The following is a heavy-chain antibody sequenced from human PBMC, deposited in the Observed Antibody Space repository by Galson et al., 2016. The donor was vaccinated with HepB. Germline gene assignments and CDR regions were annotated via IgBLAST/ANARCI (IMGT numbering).Heavy chain of an antibody. V-gene: IGHV4-61*10. Sequence: SETLSLTCTVSGGAFSNGLYYWSWIRQPAGKGLEWIGYISYSGSTYYNPSLRSRVTISIDTSKNQFSLNLSSMTDADTAVDSCARAYSGIYCFDPWGQGSLVTVS. D-gene: IGHD1-26*01. CDR1: GGAFSNGLYY. CDR2: ISYSGST. CDR3: ARAYSGIYCFDP. J-gene: IGHJ5*02.